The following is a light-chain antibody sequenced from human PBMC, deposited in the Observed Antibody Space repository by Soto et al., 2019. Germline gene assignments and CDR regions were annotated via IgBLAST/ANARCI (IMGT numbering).Light chain of an antibody. CDR2: ANT. V-gene: IGLV1-40*01. Sequence: QSVLTQPPSVSGAPGQRVTISCTGSSANIGAGYDVHWYQQLPGTAPRLLIYANTNRPSGVPDRFSGSKSGSSASLAISGLQSEDEATYYCAACVDSLNGPRVFGGGTKLTVL. CDR3: AACVDSLNGPRV. J-gene: IGLJ3*02. CDR1: SANIGAGYD.